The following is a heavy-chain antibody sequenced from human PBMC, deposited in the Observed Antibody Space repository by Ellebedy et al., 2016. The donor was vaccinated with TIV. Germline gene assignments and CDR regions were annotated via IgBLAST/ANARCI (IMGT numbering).Heavy chain of an antibody. CDR3: VRTYYYGSGSFEDY. CDR1: GYTFTSYD. J-gene: IGHJ4*02. CDR2: MNHNSGNT. V-gene: IGHV1-8*01. D-gene: IGHD3-10*01. Sequence: AASVKVSCKASGYTFTSYDINWVRQATGQGLEWMGWMNHNSGNTGYAQKFQGRVTMTRNTSISTAYMELSSLRSEDTAVYYCVRTYYYGSGSFEDYWGQGTLVTVSS.